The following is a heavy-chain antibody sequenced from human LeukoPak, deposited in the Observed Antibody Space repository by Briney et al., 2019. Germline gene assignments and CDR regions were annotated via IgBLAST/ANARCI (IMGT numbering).Heavy chain of an antibody. J-gene: IGHJ4*02. CDR2: IYTSGST. Sequence: KPSQTLSLTCTDSGGSISSGSYYWSWIRQPAGKGLEWIGRIYTSGSTNYNPSLKSRVTISVDTSKNQFSLKLSSVTAADTAVYYCARVTTGGYYNCWGQGTLVTVSS. V-gene: IGHV4-61*02. CDR3: ARVTTGGYYNC. D-gene: IGHD3-22*01. CDR1: GGSISSGSYY.